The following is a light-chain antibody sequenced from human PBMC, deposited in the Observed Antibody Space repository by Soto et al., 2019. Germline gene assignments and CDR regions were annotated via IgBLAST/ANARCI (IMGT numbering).Light chain of an antibody. J-gene: IGKJ4*01. CDR3: QQYSNWPLT. Sequence: EIVMTQSPATLSVSPGERATLSCRASQTVYNNLAWYQQKPGQPPRLLIYGASARATGIPARFSGSGSGTDFTLTISSLQSEDFAVYYCQQYSNWPLTFGGGTKVEIK. CDR1: QTVYNN. CDR2: GAS. V-gene: IGKV3-15*01.